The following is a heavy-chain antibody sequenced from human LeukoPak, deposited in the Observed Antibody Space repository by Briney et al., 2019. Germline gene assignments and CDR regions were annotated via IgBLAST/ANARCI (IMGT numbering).Heavy chain of an antibody. CDR1: GYTFTSYD. Sequence: ASVKVSCKASGYTFTSYDINWVRQATGQGLEWMGWMNPNSGNTGYAQKFQGRVTMTRNTSISTAYMEMRSLRSEDTAVYYCVTIAARYYSMDVWGKGTTVTVSS. CDR3: VTIAARYYSMDV. J-gene: IGHJ6*04. D-gene: IGHD6-25*01. V-gene: IGHV1-8*01. CDR2: MNPNSGNT.